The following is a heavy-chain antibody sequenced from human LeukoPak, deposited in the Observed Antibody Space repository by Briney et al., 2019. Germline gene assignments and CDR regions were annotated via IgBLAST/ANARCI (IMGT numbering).Heavy chain of an antibody. Sequence: SETLSLTCTVSGGSISSDSYYWSWIRQPAGKGLEWIGRIYTSGSTNYNPSLKSRVTISVDTSKNQFSLKLSSVTAADTAVYYCARVDGDPNYYYYYYMDVWGKGTTVTISS. CDR2: IYTSGST. CDR1: GGSISSDSYY. CDR3: ARVDGDPNYYYYYYMDV. D-gene: IGHD4-17*01. V-gene: IGHV4-61*02. J-gene: IGHJ6*03.